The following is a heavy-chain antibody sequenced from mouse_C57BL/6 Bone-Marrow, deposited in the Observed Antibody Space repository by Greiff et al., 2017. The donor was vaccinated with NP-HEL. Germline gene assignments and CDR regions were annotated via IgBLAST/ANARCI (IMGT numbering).Heavy chain of an antibody. V-gene: IGHV1-64*01. CDR3: ARREVVNWYFDV. CDR2: IHPNSGST. J-gene: IGHJ1*03. D-gene: IGHD1-1*01. CDR1: GYTFTSYR. Sequence: QVQLKQPGAELVKPGASVKLSCKASGYTFTSYRMHWVKQRPGQGLEWIGMIHPNSGSTNYNEKFKSKATLTVDKSSSTAYMQLSSLTSEDSAVYYCARREVVNWYFDVWGTGTTVTVSS.